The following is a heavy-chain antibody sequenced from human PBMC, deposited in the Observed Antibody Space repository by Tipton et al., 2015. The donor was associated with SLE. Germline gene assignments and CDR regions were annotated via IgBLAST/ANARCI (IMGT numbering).Heavy chain of an antibody. Sequence: TLSLTCAVSGYSISSGYYWGWIRQPPGKGLEWIGSIYYSGSTYYNPSLKSRVTISVDTSKNQFSLKLSSVTAADTAVYYCATLARGYCSGGSCYSGYYGMDVWGQGTTVTVSS. CDR3: ATLARGYCSGGSCYSGYYGMDV. D-gene: IGHD2-15*01. CDR1: GYSISSGYY. V-gene: IGHV4-38-2*01. J-gene: IGHJ6*02. CDR2: IYYSGST.